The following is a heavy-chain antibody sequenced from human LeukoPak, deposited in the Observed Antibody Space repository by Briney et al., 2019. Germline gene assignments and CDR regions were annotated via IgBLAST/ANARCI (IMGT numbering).Heavy chain of an antibody. Sequence: GGSLRFSCAASGFTFDRSWMSWVRQAPGKGLEWVANIKQDGSEVYYVDSVEGRFTVSRDNAKNSLSLQMNSLRGEDTAVYYCVRALGSSSSDFWGQGTLVTVSS. J-gene: IGHJ4*02. CDR1: GFTFDRSW. D-gene: IGHD6-6*01. CDR3: VRALGSSSSDF. V-gene: IGHV3-7*01. CDR2: IKQDGSEV.